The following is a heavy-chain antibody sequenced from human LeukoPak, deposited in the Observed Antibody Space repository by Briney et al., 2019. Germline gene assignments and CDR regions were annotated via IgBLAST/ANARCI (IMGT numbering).Heavy chain of an antibody. V-gene: IGHV1-46*01. CDR1: GYTFTSYY. CDR2: INPSGGST. J-gene: IGHJ6*02. CDR3: ARDAGYSYGRYGMDV. Sequence: ASVKVSCKASGYTFTSYYMHWVRQAPGQGLEWMGIINPSGGSTSYAQKFQGRVTMTRGTSTSTVYMELSSLRSEDTAVYYCARDAGYSYGRYGMDVWGQGTTVTVSS. D-gene: IGHD5-18*01.